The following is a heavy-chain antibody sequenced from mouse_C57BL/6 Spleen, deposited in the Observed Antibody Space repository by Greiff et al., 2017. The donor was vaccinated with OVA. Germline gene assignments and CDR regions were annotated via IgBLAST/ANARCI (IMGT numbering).Heavy chain of an antibody. CDR1: GYTFTEYT. D-gene: IGHD1-1*01. CDR2: FYPGSGSI. V-gene: IGHV1-62-2*01. Sequence: QVQLQQSGAELVKPGASVKLSCKASGYTFTEYTIHWVKQRSGQGLEWIGWFYPGSGSIKYNEKFKDKATLTADTSSSTVYMELSRLTSEDSAVYVWARDEAPSTVVAPGFAYWGQGTLVTVSA. J-gene: IGHJ3*01. CDR3: ARDEAPSTVVAPGFAY.